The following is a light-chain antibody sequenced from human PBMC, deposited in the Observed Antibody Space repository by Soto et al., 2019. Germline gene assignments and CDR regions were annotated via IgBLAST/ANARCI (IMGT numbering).Light chain of an antibody. CDR3: SSYTSSSPLSPYV. CDR1: SSDVGGYNY. V-gene: IGLV2-14*03. J-gene: IGLJ1*01. CDR2: DVS. Sequence: QSALTQPASVSGSPGQSITISCTGTSSDVGGYNYVSWYQHHPGKAPKLMIYDVSNRPSGVSNRFSGSKSGNTASLIISGLQAEDEADYYCSSYTSSSPLSPYVFGTGTKVT.